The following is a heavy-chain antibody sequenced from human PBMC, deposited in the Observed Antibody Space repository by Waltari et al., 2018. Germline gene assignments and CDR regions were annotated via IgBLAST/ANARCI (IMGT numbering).Heavy chain of an antibody. D-gene: IGHD1-26*01. CDR1: GYTFTDFY. Sequence: QVQLVQSGTEVKKPGASVKVSCKASGYTFTDFYLHWVRQVPGQGLEWMGWISPKSGGTNYARKFQGWVTMTRHTSISTAYMELSSLRSDATAVYYCAREIVGTSGLDYWGQGTLVTVSS. J-gene: IGHJ4*02. CDR2: ISPKSGGT. CDR3: AREIVGTSGLDY. V-gene: IGHV1-2*04.